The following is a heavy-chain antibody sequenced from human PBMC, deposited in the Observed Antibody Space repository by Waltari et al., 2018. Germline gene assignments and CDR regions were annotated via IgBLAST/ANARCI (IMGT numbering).Heavy chain of an antibody. V-gene: IGHV1-69*10. D-gene: IGHD3-10*01. Sequence: QVQLVQSGAEVKKPGSSVKVSCKASGGTFSSYAISWVRQTPGQGLEWMGGIIPILGIANYAQKFQGRVTITADKSTSTAYMELSSLRSEDTAVYYCARDLRDYYGSGAFGYWGQGTLVTVSS. J-gene: IGHJ4*02. CDR3: ARDLRDYYGSGAFGY. CDR2: IIPILGIA. CDR1: GGTFSSYA.